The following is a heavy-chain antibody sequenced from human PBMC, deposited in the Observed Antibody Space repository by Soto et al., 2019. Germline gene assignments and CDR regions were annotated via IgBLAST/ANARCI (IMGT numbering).Heavy chain of an antibody. CDR2: VSYNVRT. CDR1: GGSISSRSYF. J-gene: IGHJ4*02. D-gene: IGHD6-19*01. CDR3: ASQAGDEGYSSGWYFDS. V-gene: IGHV4-39*01. Sequence: QLQLQESGPGLVKPSETLFLTCTVSGGSISSRSYFWGWIRPPPGKGLEWIGSVSYNVRTYYNPSLKRRLTMHVDMSKNRLFLKLSSVAAAYTAVYYCASQAGDEGYSSGWYFDSWGQGTLVTVSS.